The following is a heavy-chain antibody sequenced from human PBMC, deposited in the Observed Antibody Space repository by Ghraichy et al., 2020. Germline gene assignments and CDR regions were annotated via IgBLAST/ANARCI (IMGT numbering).Heavy chain of an antibody. Sequence: SETLSLTCTVSGGSISSSTYYWGWIRQPPGKGLEWIGSIYYSGSTYYSPSLKSRVTISVDTSKNQFSLKLSSVTAADTAVYYCARPSVLWFGAVDYWGQGYLVTVSS. D-gene: IGHD3-10*01. CDR2: IYYSGST. V-gene: IGHV4-39*01. CDR1: GGSISSSTYY. J-gene: IGHJ4*02. CDR3: ARPSVLWFGAVDY.